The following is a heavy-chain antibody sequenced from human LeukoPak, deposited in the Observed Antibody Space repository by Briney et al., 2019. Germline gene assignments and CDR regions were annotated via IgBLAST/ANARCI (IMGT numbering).Heavy chain of an antibody. CDR1: GFTFSSYS. Sequence: GGSLRLSCAASGFTFSSYSMNWVRQAPGKGLEWVSFISSSSSYIYYADSVKGRFTISRDNAKNSLYLQMNSLRAEDTAVYYCARVKGYQVLRFLEWSFDYWGQGTLVTVSS. V-gene: IGHV3-21*01. CDR3: ARVKGYQVLRFLEWSFDY. D-gene: IGHD3-3*01. J-gene: IGHJ4*02. CDR2: ISSSSSYI.